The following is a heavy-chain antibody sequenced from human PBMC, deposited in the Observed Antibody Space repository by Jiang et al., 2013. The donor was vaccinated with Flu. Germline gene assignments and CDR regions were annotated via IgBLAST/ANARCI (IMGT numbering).Heavy chain of an antibody. V-gene: IGHV3-30-3*01. D-gene: IGHD3-3*01. J-gene: IGHJ4*02. CDR1: GFIFSHYW. Sequence: VQLLESGGGLVQPGGSRRLACAASGFIFSHYWMGWVRQAPGKGLEWVAVISYDGSNKYYADSVKGRFTISRDNSKNTLYLQMNSLRAEDTAVYYCARDVSRFLEILDYWGQGTLVTVSS. CDR2: ISYDGSNK. CDR3: ARDVSRFLEILDY.